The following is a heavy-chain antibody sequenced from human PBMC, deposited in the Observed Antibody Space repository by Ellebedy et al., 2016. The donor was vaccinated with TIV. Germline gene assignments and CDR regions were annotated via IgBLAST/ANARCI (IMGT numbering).Heavy chain of an antibody. Sequence: GESLKISCAASGFSFSSNWMHWVRQPPGKGLVWVSRINTDGTSTIYADSVKGRFTISRDNAKNTLYLQMNSLRVEDTAFYYCARRRDAYNWADQWGQGTLVTVSS. D-gene: IGHD5-24*01. CDR3: ARRRDAYNWADQ. V-gene: IGHV3-74*01. CDR1: GFSFSSNW. CDR2: INTDGTST. J-gene: IGHJ4*02.